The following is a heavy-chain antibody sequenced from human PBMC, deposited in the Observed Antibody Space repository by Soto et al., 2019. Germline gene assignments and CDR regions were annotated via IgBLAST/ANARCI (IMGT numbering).Heavy chain of an antibody. Sequence: ASVTVSCKASGYTFTSYFMHWVRQAPGQGLEWMGIINPSGGSTSYAQKFQGRVTMTRDTSTSTVYMELSSLRSEDTAVYYCARQYCSGGSCYTLDYWGQGTLVTVSS. V-gene: IGHV1-46*01. J-gene: IGHJ4*02. CDR1: GYTFTSYF. D-gene: IGHD2-15*01. CDR3: ARQYCSGGSCYTLDY. CDR2: INPSGGST.